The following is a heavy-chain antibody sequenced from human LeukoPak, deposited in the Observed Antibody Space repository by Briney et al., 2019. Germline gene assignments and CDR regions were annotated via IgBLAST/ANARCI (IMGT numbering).Heavy chain of an antibody. CDR2: ISGSGGTT. Sequence: GGSLRLSCAASGFTFSSYGMSWVGQAPGKGLDWVSGISGSGGTTYYADSVKGRFTISRDNSQHPLYLQMHTLSAAHTAVYYCAKGFWGRPIDYWGQGTLVTVSS. V-gene: IGHV3-23*01. J-gene: IGHJ4*02. CDR1: GFTFSSYG. D-gene: IGHD3-16*01. CDR3: AKGFWGRPIDY.